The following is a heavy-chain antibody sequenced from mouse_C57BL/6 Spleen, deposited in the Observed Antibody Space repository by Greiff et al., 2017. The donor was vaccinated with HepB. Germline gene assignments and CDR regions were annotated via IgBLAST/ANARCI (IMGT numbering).Heavy chain of an antibody. Sequence: QVQLQQSGAELVRPGASVTLSCKASGYTFTDYEMHWVKQTPVHGLEWIGAIDPETGGTAYNQKFKSKAILTADKSSSTAYMELRSLTSEDSAVYYCTRHLNYPYAMDYWGQGTSVTVSS. D-gene: IGHD2-1*01. CDR3: TRHLNYPYAMDY. CDR2: IDPETGGT. CDR1: GYTFTDYE. V-gene: IGHV1-15*01. J-gene: IGHJ4*01.